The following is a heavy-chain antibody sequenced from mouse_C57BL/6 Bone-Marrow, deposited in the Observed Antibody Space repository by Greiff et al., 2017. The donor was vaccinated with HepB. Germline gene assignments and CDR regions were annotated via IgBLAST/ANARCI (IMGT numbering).Heavy chain of an antibody. CDR1: GYSITSGYY. CDR3: ARDAWGFYYSNYVEDAMDY. J-gene: IGHJ4*01. CDR2: ISYDGSN. Sequence: EVKLQESGPGLVKPSQSLSLTCSVTGYSITSGYYWNWIRQFPGNKLEWMGYISYDGSNNYNPSLKNRISITRDTSKNQFFLKLNSVTTEDTATYYCARDAWGFYYSNYVEDAMDYWGQGTSVTVSS. V-gene: IGHV3-6*01. D-gene: IGHD2-5*01.